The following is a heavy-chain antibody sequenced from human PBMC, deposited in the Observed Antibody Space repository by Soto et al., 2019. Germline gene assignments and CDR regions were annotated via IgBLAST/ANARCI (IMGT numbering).Heavy chain of an antibody. Sequence: GGSLRLSCAASGFTFSSYGMSWVRQAPGKGLECVSAISGSGGITHYADSVKGRFTISRDISKNTLYLQMNSLRAEDTAVYYCVRGLYYYVRNGIDVWGQGTTVTGS. CDR3: VRGLYYYVRNGIDV. D-gene: IGHD3-10*02. V-gene: IGHV3-23*01. J-gene: IGHJ6*02. CDR1: GFTFSSYG. CDR2: ISGSGGIT.